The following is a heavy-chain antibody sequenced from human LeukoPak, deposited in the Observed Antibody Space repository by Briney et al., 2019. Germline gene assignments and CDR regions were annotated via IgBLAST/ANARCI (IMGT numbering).Heavy chain of an antibody. V-gene: IGHV4-34*01. D-gene: IGHD3-22*01. CDR1: GGSFSGYY. J-gene: IGHJ4*02. Sequence: SETLSLTCAVYGGSFSGYYWSWIRQPPGKGLEWIGEINHSGSTNYNPSLKSLVTISVDTSKSQFSLKLSSVTAADTAVYYCARSMYYYDSSGYYVWGQGTLVTVSS. CDR3: ARSMYYYDSSGYYV. CDR2: INHSGST.